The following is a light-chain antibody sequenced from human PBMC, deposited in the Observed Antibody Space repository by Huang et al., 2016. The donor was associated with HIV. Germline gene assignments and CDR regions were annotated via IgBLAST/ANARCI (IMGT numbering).Light chain of an antibody. V-gene: IGKV1-27*01. Sequence: DIQMTQSPSSLSASVGDRVTITCRASQGISNYVAWYQHKPGKVPKLLIYASSTLQAGVPSRCSGSGSGTDFTLTISSLQPEDVATYYCQKYNSAPRTFGQGTKVEIK. CDR1: QGISNY. J-gene: IGKJ1*01. CDR3: QKYNSAPRT. CDR2: ASS.